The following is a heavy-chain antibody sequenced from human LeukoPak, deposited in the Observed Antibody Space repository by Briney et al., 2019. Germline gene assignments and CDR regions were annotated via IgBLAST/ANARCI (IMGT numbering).Heavy chain of an antibody. CDR3: ARGSVYALYDSSGYCPY. J-gene: IGHJ4*02. Sequence: GGSLRLSCAPSGFTFSDYYMSWIRQAPGKGLEWVSYISSSGSTIYYADSVKGRFTISRDNAKNSLYLQMNSLRAEDTAVYYCARGSVYALYDSSGYCPYWGQGTLVTVSS. CDR2: ISSSGSTI. V-gene: IGHV3-11*01. D-gene: IGHD3-22*01. CDR1: GFTFSDYY.